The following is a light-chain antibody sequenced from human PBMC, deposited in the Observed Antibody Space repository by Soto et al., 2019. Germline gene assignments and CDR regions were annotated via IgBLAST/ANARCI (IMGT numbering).Light chain of an antibody. CDR1: SSDVGGYKF. CDR2: EVN. J-gene: IGLJ3*02. V-gene: IGLV2-14*01. CDR3: LSYTSANNRV. Sequence: QSVLTQPASVSASPGQSITISCTGTSSDVGGYKFVSWYQHHPGKAPKLMIYEVNNRPSGVSNRFSGSKSGSSASLTISGLQPEDVADYYWLSYTSANNRVFGGGTQLAVL.